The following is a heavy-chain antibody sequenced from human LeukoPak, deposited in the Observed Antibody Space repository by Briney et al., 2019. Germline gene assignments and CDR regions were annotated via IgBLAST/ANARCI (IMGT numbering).Heavy chain of an antibody. CDR2: IIPIFGTA. CDR3: AREGPNYYDSSGYPNWFDP. Sequence: SVKVSCKASGGTFSSYAISWVRQAPGQGLEWMGGIIPIFGTANYAQKFQGRVTITADKSTSTAYMELSSLRSEDTAVYYCAREGPNYYDSSGYPNWFDPWGQGTLVTVSS. V-gene: IGHV1-69*06. J-gene: IGHJ5*02. D-gene: IGHD3-22*01. CDR1: GGTFSSYA.